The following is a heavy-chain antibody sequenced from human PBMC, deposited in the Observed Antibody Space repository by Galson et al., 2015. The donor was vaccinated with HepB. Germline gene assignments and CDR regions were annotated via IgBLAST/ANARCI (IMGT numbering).Heavy chain of an antibody. J-gene: IGHJ5*02. V-gene: IGHV1-2*02. Sequence: SVKVSGKASGYTFTYYYMHWARQAPGQGLEWMGWINPNSGGTNYAQKFQGRVTMTRDTSSSTAYMELSRLRSDATAVYYCARGARVRGVILYNWFDPWGQGTLVTVSS. D-gene: IGHD3-10*01. CDR1: GYTFTYYY. CDR3: ARGARVRGVILYNWFDP. CDR2: INPNSGGT.